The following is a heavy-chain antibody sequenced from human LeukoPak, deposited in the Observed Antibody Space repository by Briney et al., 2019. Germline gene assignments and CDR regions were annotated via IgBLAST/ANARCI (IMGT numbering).Heavy chain of an antibody. J-gene: IGHJ4*02. V-gene: IGHV3-53*01. CDR3: ARVLRSSFDY. CDR1: GFTVSSNY. Sequence: GGSLRLSFAASGFTVSSNYMSWVRQAPGKGLEWVSVIYSGGNTYYADSVKGRFTISRDNSKNTLYLQMNSLRAEDTAVYYCARVLRSSFDYWGQGTLVTVSS. D-gene: IGHD1-26*01. CDR2: IYSGGNT.